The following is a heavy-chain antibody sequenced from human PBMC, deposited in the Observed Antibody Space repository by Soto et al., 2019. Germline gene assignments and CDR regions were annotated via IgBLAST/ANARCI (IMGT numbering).Heavy chain of an antibody. Sequence: GGSLRLSCSASGFTFSSYAMHWVRQAPGKGLEYVSAISSNGGSTYYADSVKGRFTISRDNSKNTLYLQMSSLRAEDTAVYYCVKDQDQRPGAYDFWSGSTSLMDYWGQGTLVTVSS. CDR1: GFTFSSYA. V-gene: IGHV3-64D*06. CDR3: VKDQDQRPGAYDFWSGSTSLMDY. CDR2: ISSNGGST. D-gene: IGHD3-3*01. J-gene: IGHJ4*02.